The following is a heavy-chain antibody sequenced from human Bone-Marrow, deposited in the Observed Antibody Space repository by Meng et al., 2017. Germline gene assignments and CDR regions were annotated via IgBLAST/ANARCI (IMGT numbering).Heavy chain of an antibody. Sequence: GESLKISCPASGFTFGDYAMSWFRQAPGKGLEWVAVIWYDGSNKYYADSVKGRFTISRDNSKNTLYLQMNSLRAEDTAVYYCARDSDDYGGNLFDYWGQGTLVTVSS. CDR2: IWYDGSNK. D-gene: IGHD4-23*01. CDR3: ARDSDDYGGNLFDY. V-gene: IGHV3-33*01. J-gene: IGHJ4*02. CDR1: GFTFGDYA.